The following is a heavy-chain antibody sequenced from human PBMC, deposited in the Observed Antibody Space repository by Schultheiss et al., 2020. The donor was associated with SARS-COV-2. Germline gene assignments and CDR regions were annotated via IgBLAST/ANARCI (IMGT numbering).Heavy chain of an antibody. CDR3: ARLPHLIAAAGTAWFDP. J-gene: IGHJ5*02. V-gene: IGHV1-2*04. CDR2: INPNSGGT. Sequence: ASVKVSCKASGYTFTGYYMHWVRQAPGQGLEWMGWINPNSGGTNYAQKFQGWVTMTRDTSISTAYMELSRLRSEDTAVYYCARLPHLIAAAGTAWFDPWGQGTLVTVSS. D-gene: IGHD6-13*01. CDR1: GYTFTGYY.